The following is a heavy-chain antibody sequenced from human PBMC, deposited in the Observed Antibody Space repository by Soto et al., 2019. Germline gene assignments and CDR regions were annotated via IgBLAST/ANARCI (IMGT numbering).Heavy chain of an antibody. Sequence: APVKGSCQASGYTFTSHGISWVRQAPGQGVEWVGWVRAYNGNTKYAQKLQGRGTMNTXTXXSXXXMXPXSPRSDDTAVYYCARDATPMSIAVAGYFDYWG. J-gene: IGHJ4*03. CDR2: VRAYNGNT. V-gene: IGHV1-18*04. CDR3: ARDATPMSIAVAGYFDY. D-gene: IGHD6-19*01. CDR1: GYTFTSHG.